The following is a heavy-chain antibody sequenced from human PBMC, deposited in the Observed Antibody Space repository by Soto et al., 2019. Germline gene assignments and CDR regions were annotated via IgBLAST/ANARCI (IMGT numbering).Heavy chain of an antibody. CDR3: ARRDTAYAFDI. J-gene: IGHJ3*02. CDR2: IYHSGST. D-gene: IGHD5-18*01. Sequence: SETLSLTCTVSGGPISSYYWSWIRQPPGKGLEWIGHIYHSGSTNYNPSLKSRVTISVDTSKNQFSLKLSSVTAADTAVYYCARRDTAYAFDIWDQGTMVTV. CDR1: GGPISSYY. V-gene: IGHV4-59*01.